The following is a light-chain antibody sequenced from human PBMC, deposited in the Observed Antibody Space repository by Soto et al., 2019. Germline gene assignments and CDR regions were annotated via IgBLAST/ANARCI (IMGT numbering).Light chain of an antibody. J-gene: IGLJ2*01. CDR2: EVS. V-gene: IGLV2-14*01. CDR3: SSYASSATIV. Sequence: QSVLTQPASVSGSPGQSIAISCTGTSSDIGSYNFVSWYQHHPGKVPKLMIYEVSYRPSGVSDRFSGSKSGNTASLTISGLQADDEAAYYCSSYASSATIVFGGGTKVTVL. CDR1: SSDIGSYNF.